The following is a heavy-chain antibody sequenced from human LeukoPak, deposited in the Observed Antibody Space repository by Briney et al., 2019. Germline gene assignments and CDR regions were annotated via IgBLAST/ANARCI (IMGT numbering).Heavy chain of an antibody. CDR1: GYTFTGYY. V-gene: IGHV1-2*07. D-gene: IGHD6-6*01. CDR2: INPYSGDT. Sequence: ASVKVSCKASGYTFTGYYIHWVRQAPGQGLEWMGWINPYSGDTNYAHKFQGRVTMTRDTSISTAYMELSRLRSDDTAVYYCARVPSIAARLEDYWGQGTLVTVSS. J-gene: IGHJ4*02. CDR3: ARVPSIAARLEDY.